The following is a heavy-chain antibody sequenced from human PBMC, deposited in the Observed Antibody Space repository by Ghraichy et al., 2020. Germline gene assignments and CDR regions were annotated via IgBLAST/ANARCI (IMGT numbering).Heavy chain of an antibody. Sequence: SETLSLTCTVSGGSISSYYWSWIRQPPGKGLEWIGYIYYSGSTNYNPSLKSRVTISVDTSKNQFSLKLSSVTAADTAVYYCAREAAMGVFDYWGQGTLVTVSS. CDR1: GGSISSYY. CDR2: IYYSGST. V-gene: IGHV4-59*01. D-gene: IGHD5-18*01. CDR3: AREAAMGVFDY. J-gene: IGHJ4*02.